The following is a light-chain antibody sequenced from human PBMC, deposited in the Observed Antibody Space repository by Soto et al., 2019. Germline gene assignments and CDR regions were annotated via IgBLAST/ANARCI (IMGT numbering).Light chain of an antibody. CDR1: QGISSF. J-gene: IGKJ1*01. CDR3: QQYHSYPAS. CDR2: DAS. Sequence: DIQMTQSPSSLSASVGDRVTITCRASQGISSFLAWFQQKPGKAPKSLIYDASTLQSGFSSRFTGSGSDTHFTLTNSSLQPEDFATYYCQQYHSYPASFGQGTKVEIK. V-gene: IGKV1-16*01.